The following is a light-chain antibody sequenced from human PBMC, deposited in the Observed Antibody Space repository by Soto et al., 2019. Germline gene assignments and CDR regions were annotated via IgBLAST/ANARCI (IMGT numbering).Light chain of an antibody. CDR1: SSNIGANYD. V-gene: IGLV1-40*01. Sequence: QAVVTQPPSVSGAPGQGVTISCTGGSSNIGANYDVHWYQQLPGTAPKVLIYGNSNRPSGVPDRISGSKSGTSASLAITGLQVEDEADYYCQSYDSSLRNVIFGGGTKLTVL. CDR2: GNS. CDR3: QSYDSSLRNVI. J-gene: IGLJ2*01.